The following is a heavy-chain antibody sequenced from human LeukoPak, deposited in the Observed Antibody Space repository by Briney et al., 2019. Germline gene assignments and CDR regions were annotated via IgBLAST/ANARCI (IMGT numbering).Heavy chain of an antibody. CDR3: ARDSFSVAGYYYYYGMDV. CDR1: GGSISSYY. J-gene: IGHJ6*02. CDR2: IYTSGST. D-gene: IGHD6-19*01. V-gene: IGHV4-4*07. Sequence: SETLSLTCTVSGGSISSYYWSWIRQPAGKRLEWIGRIYTSGSTNYNPSLKSRVTMSVDTSKNQFSLKLSSVTAADTAVYYCARDSFSVAGYYYYYGMDVWGQGTTVTVSS.